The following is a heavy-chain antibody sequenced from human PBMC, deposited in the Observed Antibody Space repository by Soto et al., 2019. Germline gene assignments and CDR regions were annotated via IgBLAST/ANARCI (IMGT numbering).Heavy chain of an antibody. CDR3: AREYYYGSGAWY. D-gene: IGHD3-10*01. CDR1: GYTFTSYG. V-gene: IGHV1-18*01. CDR2: ISAYNGNT. Sequence: QVQLVQSGAEVKKPGASVKVSCKASGYTFTSYGISWVRQAPGQGLEWMGWISAYNGNTNYAQKLQGRVTMTTDTSTSPAYMELRLRRSDVRAVYSCAREYYYGSGAWYWGQGPLVTVSS. J-gene: IGHJ4*02.